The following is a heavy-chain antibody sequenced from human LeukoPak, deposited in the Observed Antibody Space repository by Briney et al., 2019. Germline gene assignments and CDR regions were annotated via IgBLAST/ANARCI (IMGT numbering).Heavy chain of an antibody. CDR1: GFTFSSYA. CDR2: ISGSGGST. Sequence: GGSLRLSCAASGFTFSSYAMSWVRQAPGKGLEWVSAISGSGGSTYYADSVKGRFTISRDNAKNSLYLQMNSLRAEDTALYYCARDSYGDYSAFDYWGQGTLVTVSS. CDR3: ARDSYGDYSAFDY. V-gene: IGHV3-23*01. J-gene: IGHJ4*02. D-gene: IGHD4-17*01.